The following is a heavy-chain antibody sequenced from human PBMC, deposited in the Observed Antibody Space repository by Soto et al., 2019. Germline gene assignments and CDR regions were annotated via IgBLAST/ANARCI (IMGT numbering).Heavy chain of an antibody. D-gene: IGHD5-12*01. CDR1: GYSISSGYY. CDR3: ARDTSGYYWFDP. Sequence: SETLSLTCTVSGYSISSGYYWTWIRQPPGKGLEWIGSMYHSGSTFYNPSLRSRVTISLDTSKNQFSLKLSSVTASDTAVYYCARDTSGYYWFDPWGPGTLVPVSS. CDR2: MYHSGST. J-gene: IGHJ5*02. V-gene: IGHV4-38-2*02.